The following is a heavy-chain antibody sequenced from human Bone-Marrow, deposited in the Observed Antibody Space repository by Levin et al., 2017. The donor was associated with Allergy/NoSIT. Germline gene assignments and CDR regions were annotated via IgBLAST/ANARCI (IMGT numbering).Heavy chain of an antibody. D-gene: IGHD3-10*01. CDR1: GFTFSSYA. V-gene: IGHV3-23*01. CDR2: ISGSGGST. J-gene: IGHJ6*02. Sequence: GESLKISCAASGFTFSSYAMSWVRQAPGKGLEWVSSISGSGGSTYYADSVKGRFTISRDNSKNTLYLQMNSLRAEDTAVYYCAKDLRGIYYGSGSYYADDYGMDVWGQGTTVTVSS. CDR3: AKDLRGIYYGSGSYYADDYGMDV.